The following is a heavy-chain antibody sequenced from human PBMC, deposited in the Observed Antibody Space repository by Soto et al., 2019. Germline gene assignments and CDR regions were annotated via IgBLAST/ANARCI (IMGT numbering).Heavy chain of an antibody. CDR2: INHSGST. CDR1: GGSFSGYY. D-gene: IGHD3-3*01. V-gene: IGHV4-34*01. CDR3: ARGPGSYDFWSGYYGSNWFDP. Sequence: SETLSLTCAVYGGSFSGYYWSWIRQPPGKGLEWIWEINHSGSTNYNPSLKSRVTISVDTSKNQFSLKLSSVTAADTAVYYCARGPGSYDFWSGYYGSNWFDPWGQGTLVTVSS. J-gene: IGHJ5*02.